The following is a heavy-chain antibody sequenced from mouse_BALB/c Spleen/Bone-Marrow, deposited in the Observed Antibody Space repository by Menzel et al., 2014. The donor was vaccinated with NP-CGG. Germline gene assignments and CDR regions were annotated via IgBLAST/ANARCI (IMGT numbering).Heavy chain of an antibody. CDR3: ARVHYGNQEYFDV. CDR1: GYTFTSYW. CDR2: FYPGDGDT. D-gene: IGHD2-1*01. Sequence: QVQLQQSGAELARPGASVKLSCKASGYTFTSYWMQWLKQRPGQGLEWIGAFYPGDGDTRYSQKFKGKATWTADKSSSTAYMQLSSLASEDSAVYYCARVHYGNQEYFDVWGAGTAVTVSS. V-gene: IGHV1-87*01. J-gene: IGHJ1*01.